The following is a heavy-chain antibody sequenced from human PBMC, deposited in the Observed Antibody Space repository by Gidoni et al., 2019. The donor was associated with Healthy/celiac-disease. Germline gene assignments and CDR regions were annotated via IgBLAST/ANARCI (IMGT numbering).Heavy chain of an antibody. V-gene: IGHV1-2*04. D-gene: IGHD2-2*01. J-gene: IGHJ4*02. CDR1: GYTFTGDY. Sequence: QVQLVQSRAEMKKPGASVKVSCKASGYTFTGDYVHWVRQAPGQGLELMGWINPNSGGTNYAQKFQGWVTMTRDTSIITAYMELSRLRSDDTAVYYCARGEPGGDIVVVPAASYYFDYWGQGTLVTVSS. CDR3: ARGEPGGDIVVVPAASYYFDY. CDR2: INPNSGGT.